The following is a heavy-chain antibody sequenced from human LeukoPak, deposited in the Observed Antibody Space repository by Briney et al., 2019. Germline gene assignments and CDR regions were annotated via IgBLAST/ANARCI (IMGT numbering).Heavy chain of an antibody. CDR1: GFTFISYA. Sequence: GGSLRLSCAASGFTFISYAMSWVRQAPGKGREWVSAISSSGGSTYYADSVKGRFTISRDTSKNTLYLQMNSLRAEYTAVYYCAKPNDGDYAYYYYGMDVWGQGTTVTVSS. CDR3: AKPNDGDYAYYYYGMDV. V-gene: IGHV3-23*01. J-gene: IGHJ6*02. CDR2: ISSSGGST. D-gene: IGHD4-17*01.